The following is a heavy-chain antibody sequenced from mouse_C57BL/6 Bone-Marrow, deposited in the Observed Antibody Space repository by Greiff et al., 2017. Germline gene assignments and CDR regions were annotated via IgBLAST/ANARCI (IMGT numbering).Heavy chain of an antibody. CDR1: GFTFSSYA. CDR2: ISDGGSYT. V-gene: IGHV5-4*01. D-gene: IGHD2-1*01. J-gene: IGHJ3*01. Sequence: EVQLVESGGGLVKPGGSLKLSCAASGFTFSSYAMSWVRQTPEKRLEWVATISDGGSYTYYPDNVKGRFTISRDNAKNNLYLQMSHLKSEDTAMYYCARGGPYGNSFAYWGQGTLVTVSA. CDR3: ARGGPYGNSFAY.